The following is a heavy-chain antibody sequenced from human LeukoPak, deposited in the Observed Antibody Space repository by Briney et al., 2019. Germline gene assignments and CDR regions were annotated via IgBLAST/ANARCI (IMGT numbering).Heavy chain of an antibody. D-gene: IGHD6-6*01. V-gene: IGHV1-2*02. CDR3: ARGSSSSQFDY. CDR2: INPNSGST. CDR1: GYTFTGYY. Sequence: GASVKVSCKASGYTFTGYYMHWVRQAPGQGLEWMGWINPNSGSTNYAQKFQGRVTMTRDTSISTAYMELSRLRSDDTAVYYCARGSSSSQFDYWGQEPWSPSPQ. J-gene: IGHJ4*01.